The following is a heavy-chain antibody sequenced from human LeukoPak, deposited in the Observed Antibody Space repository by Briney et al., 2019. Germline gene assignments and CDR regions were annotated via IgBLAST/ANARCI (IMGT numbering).Heavy chain of an antibody. D-gene: IGHD3-10*01. CDR3: ATEGITMVREPHWFDP. CDR1: GYTRTELS. V-gene: IGHV1-24*01. Sequence: ASVKVSCKVSGYTRTELSMHWVRQAPGKGLEWMGGFDPEDGETIYAQKFQGRVTMTEDTSTGTAYMELSSLRSEDTAVYYCATEGITMVREPHWFDPWGQGTLVTVSS. J-gene: IGHJ5*02. CDR2: FDPEDGET.